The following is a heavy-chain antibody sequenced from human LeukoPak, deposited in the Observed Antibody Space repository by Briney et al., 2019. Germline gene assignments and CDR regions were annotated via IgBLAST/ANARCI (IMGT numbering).Heavy chain of an antibody. V-gene: IGHV4-39*01. CDR3: ARQHGDSFDY. J-gene: IGHJ4*02. CDR1: GGSISSGGYY. CDR2: IYYSGST. Sequence: PSETLSLTCTVSGGSISSGGYYWSWIRQPPGKGLEWIGSIYYSGSTYYNPSLKSRVTISVDTSKNQFSLKLSSVTAADTAVYYCARQHGDSFDYWGQGTLVTVSS. D-gene: IGHD4-17*01.